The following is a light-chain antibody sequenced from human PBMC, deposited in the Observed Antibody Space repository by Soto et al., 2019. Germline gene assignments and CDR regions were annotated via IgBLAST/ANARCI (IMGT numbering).Light chain of an antibody. Sequence: EIGMTQSPATLSVAPGGRATLSFRASQSVSSNLAWYQQKPGQAPRLLIYAASTRATGIPARFSGSGSGTEFTLTISGLQSEDFAVYYCQQYDVWPATFGQGTKVDIK. J-gene: IGKJ1*01. CDR2: AAS. CDR3: QQYDVWPAT. CDR1: QSVSSN. V-gene: IGKV3-15*01.